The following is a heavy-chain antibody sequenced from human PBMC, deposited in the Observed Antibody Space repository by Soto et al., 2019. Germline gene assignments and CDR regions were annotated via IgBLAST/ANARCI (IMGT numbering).Heavy chain of an antibody. D-gene: IGHD3-22*01. CDR3: ARAPPTRGYYDSSGYTDY. Sequence: SETLSLTCTVSGGSISSYYWSWILQPPGKGLEWIGYIYYSGSTNYNPSLKSRVTISVDTSKNQFSLKLSSVTAADTAVYYCARAPPTRGYYDSSGYTDYWGQGTLVTVSS. V-gene: IGHV4-59*01. CDR1: GGSISSYY. J-gene: IGHJ4*02. CDR2: IYYSGST.